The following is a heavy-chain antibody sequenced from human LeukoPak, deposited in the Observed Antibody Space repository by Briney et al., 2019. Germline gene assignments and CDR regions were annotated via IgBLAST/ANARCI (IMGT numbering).Heavy chain of an antibody. CDR1: GGSISSYY. CDR2: IYTSGST. D-gene: IGHD6-6*01. J-gene: IGHJ6*03. Sequence: SATLSLTRPVSGGSISSYYWSWIRQPPGKGLEWIGYIYTSGSTNYNPSLKSRVTISVDTSKNQFSLKLSSVTAADTAVYYCAGLGFLSSSWEYYYYYMDVWGKGTTVTVS. CDR3: AGLGFLSSSWEYYYYYMDV. V-gene: IGHV4-4*09.